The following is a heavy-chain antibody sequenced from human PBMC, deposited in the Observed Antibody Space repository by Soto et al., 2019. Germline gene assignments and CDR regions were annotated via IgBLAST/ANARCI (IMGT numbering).Heavy chain of an antibody. CDR1: GGSISSGGYY. J-gene: IGHJ5*01. Sequence: PSETLSLTCTVSGGSISSGGYYWDWIRQPPGKGLEWVGSIYYSGRTHYNPSLKSRVTISVDTSKSQFSLRLISVTAADTAVYYCARKRCSGGSCYWFDSWGQGMLVTVSS. CDR3: ARKRCSGGSCYWFDS. D-gene: IGHD2-15*01. CDR2: IYYSGRT. V-gene: IGHV4-39*01.